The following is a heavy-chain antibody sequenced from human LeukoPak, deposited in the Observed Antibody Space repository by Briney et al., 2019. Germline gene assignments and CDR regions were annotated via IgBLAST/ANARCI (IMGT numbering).Heavy chain of an antibody. V-gene: IGHV4-39*07. J-gene: IGHJ4*02. Sequence: SETLSLTCTVSGGSFSSNRYYWGWIRQPPGKGLEWIGTIYYSGNTYYNPSLKSRVTISEDTSKKQFSLKLSSVTVADTAVYYCARFSPRAMGNYLDFWGQGTLVTVSS. CDR2: IYYSGNT. CDR1: GGSFSSNRYY. D-gene: IGHD7-27*01. CDR3: ARFSPRAMGNYLDF.